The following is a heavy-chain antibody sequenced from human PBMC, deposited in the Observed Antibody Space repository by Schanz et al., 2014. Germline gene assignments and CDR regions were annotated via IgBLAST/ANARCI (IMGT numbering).Heavy chain of an antibody. V-gene: IGHV3-23*01. D-gene: IGHD3-10*01. CDR2: INTGVNT. J-gene: IGHJ3*02. CDR1: GFTFGDYA. CDR3: AKGRFGELSAFDI. Sequence: EMQLLESGGGLIQPGGSLRLSCAASGFTFGDYAMTWVRQAPGKGLEWVSAINTGVNTYYADSVRGRFTMSRDNSKNTLYLQMNSLRAGDAAVYYCAKGRFGELSAFDIWGQGTMXTVSS.